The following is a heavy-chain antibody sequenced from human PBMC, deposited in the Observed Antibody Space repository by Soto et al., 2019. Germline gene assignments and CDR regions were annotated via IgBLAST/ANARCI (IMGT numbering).Heavy chain of an antibody. J-gene: IGHJ6*02. D-gene: IGHD2-21*02. Sequence: QVQLVESGGGVVQPGRSLRLSCAASGFTFSSYGMHWVRQAPGKGLEWVAVISYDGSNKYYADSVKGRFTISRDNSKNTLYLQMNSLRAEDTAVYYCAKDGGDCPPVCYYYGMDVWGQGTTVTVSS. CDR2: ISYDGSNK. CDR3: AKDGGDCPPVCYYYGMDV. V-gene: IGHV3-30*18. CDR1: GFTFSSYG.